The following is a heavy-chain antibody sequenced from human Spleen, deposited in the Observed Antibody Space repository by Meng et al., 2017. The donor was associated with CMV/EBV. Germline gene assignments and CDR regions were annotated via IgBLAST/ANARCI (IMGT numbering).Heavy chain of an antibody. Sequence: SLTCAVYGGCFSGYYWSWIRQPPGKGLGWIGDISNSGSTNYNPSLKSRITISVNTSQNQFSLKLSSVTAADTAVHYCARGDGRSFDYWGQGILVTVSS. CDR2: ISNSGST. D-gene: IGHD5-24*01. CDR1: GGCFSGYY. V-gene: IGHV4-34*01. J-gene: IGHJ4*02. CDR3: ARGDGRSFDY.